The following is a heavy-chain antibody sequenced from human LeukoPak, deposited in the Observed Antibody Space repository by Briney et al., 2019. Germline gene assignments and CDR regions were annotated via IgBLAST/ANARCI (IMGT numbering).Heavy chain of an antibody. CDR2: IIPIFGTA. Sequence: SVKVSCKASGGTFSSYAISWVRQAPGQGLEWMGGIIPIFGTANYAQKFQSRVTITADESTSTAYMELSSLRSEDTAVYYCAKDWGRVVYYYYYMDVWGKGTTVTVSS. J-gene: IGHJ6*03. CDR1: GGTFSSYA. CDR3: AKDWGRVVYYYYYMDV. V-gene: IGHV1-69*01. D-gene: IGHD3-10*01.